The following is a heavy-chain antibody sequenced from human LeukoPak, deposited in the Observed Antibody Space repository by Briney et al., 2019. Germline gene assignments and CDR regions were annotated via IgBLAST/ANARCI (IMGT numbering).Heavy chain of an antibody. V-gene: IGHV4-4*02. CDR1: GGSISSSNW. CDR2: IYHSGST. J-gene: IGHJ6*03. D-gene: IGHD3-3*01. Sequence: PSETLSLTCAVSGGSISSSNWWSWVRQPPGKGLEWIGEIYHSGSTNYNPSLKSRVTISVDTSKNQFSLKLSSVTAADTAVYYCARLRFLEWLLYDYYYYMDVWGKGTTVTVSS. CDR3: ARLRFLEWLLYDYYYYMDV.